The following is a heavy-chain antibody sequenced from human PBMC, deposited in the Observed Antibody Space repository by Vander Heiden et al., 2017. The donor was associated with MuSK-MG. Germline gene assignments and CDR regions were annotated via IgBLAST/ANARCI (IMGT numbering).Heavy chain of an antibody. D-gene: IGHD3-10*01. CDR1: GFTFSDHG. V-gene: IGHV3-33*06. J-gene: IGHJ2*01. CDR2: IWYDGSKP. Sequence: QMQLVESGGGVLQPGRSLRLSCAASGFTFSDHGMHLVRQAAGKGLEWVAFIWYDGSKPYYADSVRGRFTISRDNSKDMLYLQMNSLRVEDTAVYYCVKRGSGVWYFDLWGRGTLVTVSS. CDR3: VKRGSGVWYFDL.